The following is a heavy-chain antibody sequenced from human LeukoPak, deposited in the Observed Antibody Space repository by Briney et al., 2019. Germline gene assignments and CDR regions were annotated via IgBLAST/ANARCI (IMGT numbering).Heavy chain of an antibody. CDR3: ARDSHPGYSNM. CDR1: GFTFSSYW. CDR2: IKQDGSEK. J-gene: IGHJ4*02. Sequence: PGGSLRLSCAASGFTFSSYWMSWVRQAPGKGLEWVANIKQDGSEKHYVDSVKGRFTISRDNAKNSLFLQMNSLRAEDTAVYYCARDSHPGYSNMWGQGTLVTVSS. V-gene: IGHV3-7*03. D-gene: IGHD6-13*01.